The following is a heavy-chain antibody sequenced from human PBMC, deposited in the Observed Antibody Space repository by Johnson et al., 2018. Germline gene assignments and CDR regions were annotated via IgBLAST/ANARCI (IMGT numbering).Heavy chain of an antibody. Sequence: QVQLVQSGAEVKNPGSSVKVSCTASGDTFTKNGFSCVRQAPGQGLEWMGAIIPLFGPPNYAHKFQDRITITAEESTKTVPMELSSLRSEDTAVYFWARDFYGSGNFYPDYYYGMDVWGQGTTVTVSS. CDR2: IIPLFGPP. D-gene: IGHD3-10*01. CDR3: ARDFYGSGNFYPDYYYGMDV. V-gene: IGHV1-69*01. J-gene: IGHJ6*02. CDR1: GDTFTKNG.